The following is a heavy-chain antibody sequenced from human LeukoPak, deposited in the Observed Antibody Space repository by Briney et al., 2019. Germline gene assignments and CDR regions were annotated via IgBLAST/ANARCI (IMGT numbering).Heavy chain of an antibody. V-gene: IGHV3-48*04. CDR3: ARDNPMGIAAAGNDY. CDR1: GFTFSSYS. Sequence: PGGSLRLSCAASGFTFSSYSMNWVRQAPGKGLEWVSYISSSSSTIYYADSVKGRFTISRDNAKNSLYLQMNSLRAEDTAVYYCARDNPMGIAAAGNDYWGQGTLVTVSS. CDR2: ISSSSSTI. J-gene: IGHJ4*02. D-gene: IGHD6-13*01.